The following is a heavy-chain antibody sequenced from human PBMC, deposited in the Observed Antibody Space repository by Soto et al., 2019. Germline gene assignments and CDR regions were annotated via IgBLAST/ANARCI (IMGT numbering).Heavy chain of an antibody. J-gene: IGHJ4*02. V-gene: IGHV3-7*01. CDR2: IKHDAGET. Sequence: EVQLVESGGGLVQPGGSLRLSCAASGFTFSSYWMSWVRQAPGKGLEWVVSIKHDAGETYYLDSVKGRFTVSRDNAKNALYVQMDSLRVEDTAMYYCARDVVKRSYYDFWSGSLFWGQGSLVTVSS. CDR1: GFTFSSYW. D-gene: IGHD3-3*01. CDR3: ARDVVKRSYYDFWSGSLF.